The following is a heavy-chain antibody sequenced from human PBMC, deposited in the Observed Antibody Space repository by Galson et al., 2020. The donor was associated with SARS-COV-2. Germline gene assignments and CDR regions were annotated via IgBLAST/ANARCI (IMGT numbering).Heavy chain of an antibody. J-gene: IGHJ6*02. D-gene: IGHD3-9*01. Sequence: ASVKVSCKASGYTFTDYYIHWVRQAPGQGLEWMGWINPKSGGTNYAQKFEGRVTMTRDTSITTAYMELSRLRADDTAVYCCARLRYYDVLTGYIVDVWGQGTMVTVSS. V-gene: IGHV1-2*02. CDR2: INPKSGGT. CDR3: ARLRYYDVLTGYIVDV. CDR1: GYTFTDYY.